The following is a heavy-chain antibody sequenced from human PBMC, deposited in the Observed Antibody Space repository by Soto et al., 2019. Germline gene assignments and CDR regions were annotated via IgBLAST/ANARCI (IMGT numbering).Heavy chain of an antibody. J-gene: IGHJ6*02. D-gene: IGHD2-2*01. CDR1: GGSISSGNYY. CDR2: IYYSGST. CDR3: ARHNVVPPAAFEDV. Sequence: PSETLSLTCTVSGGSISSGNYYWSWIRQHPGKGLEWIGYIYYSGSTSYNPSLKSRVTISVDTSKNQFSLKLSSVTAADTVVYYCARHNVVPPAAFEDVWGQGTTVSGSS. V-gene: IGHV4-30-4*08.